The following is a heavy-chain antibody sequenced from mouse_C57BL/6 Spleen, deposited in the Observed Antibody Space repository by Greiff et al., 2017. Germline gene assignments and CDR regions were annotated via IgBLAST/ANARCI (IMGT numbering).Heavy chain of an antibody. CDR1: GYAFSSYW. V-gene: IGHV1-80*01. Sequence: QVHVKQSGAELVKPGASVKISCKASGYAFSSYWMNWVKQRPGKGLEWIGQIYPGDGDTNYNGKFKGKATLTADKSSSTAYMQLSSLTSEDSAVYFCARGGSTVVVREPYAMDYWGQGTSVTVSS. CDR3: ARGGSTVVVREPYAMDY. J-gene: IGHJ4*01. D-gene: IGHD1-1*01. CDR2: IYPGDGDT.